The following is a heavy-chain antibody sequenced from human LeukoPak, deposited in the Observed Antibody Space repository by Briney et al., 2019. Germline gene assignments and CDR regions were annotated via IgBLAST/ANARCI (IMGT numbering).Heavy chain of an antibody. Sequence: GGSLRLSCAASGFTFSSYAMSWVRQAPGKGLEWVSSISSSSSYIYYADSVKGRFTISRDNAKNSLYLQMNSLRAEDTAVYYCAREAAGPIDYWGQGTLVTVSS. CDR3: AREAAGPIDY. CDR1: GFTFSSYA. J-gene: IGHJ4*02. D-gene: IGHD6-13*01. CDR2: ISSSSSYI. V-gene: IGHV3-21*01.